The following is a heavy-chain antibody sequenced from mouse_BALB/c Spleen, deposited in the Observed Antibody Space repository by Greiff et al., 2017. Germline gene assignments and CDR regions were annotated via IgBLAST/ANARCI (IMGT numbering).Heavy chain of an antibody. V-gene: IGHV1-69*02. CDR3: ARGGTMITYYAMDY. D-gene: IGHD2-4*01. Sequence: VQLQQPGAELVKPGAPVKLSCKASGYTFTSYWMNWVKQRPGRGLEWIGRIDPSDSETHYNQKFKDKATLTVDKSSSTAYIQLSSLTSEDSAVYYCARGGTMITYYAMDYWGQGTSVTVSS. CDR2: IDPSDSET. CDR1: GYTFTSYW. J-gene: IGHJ4*01.